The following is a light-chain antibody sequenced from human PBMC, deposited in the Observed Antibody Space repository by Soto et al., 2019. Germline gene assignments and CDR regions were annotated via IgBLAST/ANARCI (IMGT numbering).Light chain of an antibody. Sequence: QTVVTQEPSFSVSPGGTVTLTCGLSSGSVSTSYYPSWYQQTPGQAPRTLIYSTNTRSSGVPDRFSGSILGNKAALTITGAQADDESVYYCGLYLGSGISVFGTGTKLTVL. CDR1: SGSVSTSYY. CDR2: STN. V-gene: IGLV8-61*01. J-gene: IGLJ1*01. CDR3: GLYLGSGISV.